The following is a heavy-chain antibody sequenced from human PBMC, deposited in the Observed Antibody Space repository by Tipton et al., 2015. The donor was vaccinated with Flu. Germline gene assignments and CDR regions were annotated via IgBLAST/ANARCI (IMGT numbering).Heavy chain of an antibody. J-gene: IGHJ6*02. CDR3: ARDTSLLLTGPRGSYYGMDV. Sequence: SLRLSCAASGFTFSSYGMYWVRQAPGKGLEWVAVIWYDGSKKYYPDSVKGRFTISRDNSKSTLYLQMNSLRAEDTALYYCARDTSLLLTGPRGSYYGMDVWGQGTTVTVSS. D-gene: IGHD3-9*01. CDR1: GFTFSSYG. CDR2: IWYDGSKK. V-gene: IGHV3-33*01.